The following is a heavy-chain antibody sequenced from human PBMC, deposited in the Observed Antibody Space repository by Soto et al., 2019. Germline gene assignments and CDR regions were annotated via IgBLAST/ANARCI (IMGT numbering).Heavy chain of an antibody. CDR1: GFTFSSYD. CDR3: ASVRHYGDYDY. V-gene: IGHV3-13*01. J-gene: IGHJ4*02. CDR2: IGTAGDT. Sequence: EVQLVESGGGLVQPGGSLRLSCAASGFTFSSYDMHWVRQATGKGREWVSAIGTAGDTYYPGSVKGRFTISSENDKNSLYRQMTSLSAGDTAVYYCASVRHYGDYDYWGQGTLVTVSS. D-gene: IGHD4-17*01.